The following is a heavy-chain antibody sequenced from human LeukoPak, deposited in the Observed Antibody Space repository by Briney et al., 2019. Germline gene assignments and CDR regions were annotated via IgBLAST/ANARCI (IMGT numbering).Heavy chain of an antibody. D-gene: IGHD2-2*02. CDR3: AGLYEESPSTPWGYWFDP. Sequence: GGSLRLSCAASGFTFSSYEMNWVRQAPGKGLEWVSYISRSGSTIYYADSVKGRFTISRDNAKNSLYLQMNSVRAEDTAVYYCAGLYEESPSTPWGYWFDPWGQGTLVTVSS. V-gene: IGHV3-48*03. J-gene: IGHJ5*02. CDR1: GFTFSSYE. CDR2: ISRSGSTI.